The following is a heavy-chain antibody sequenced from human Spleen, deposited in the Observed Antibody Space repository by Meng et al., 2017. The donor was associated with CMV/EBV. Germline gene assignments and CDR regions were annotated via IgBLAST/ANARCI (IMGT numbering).Heavy chain of an antibody. D-gene: IGHD2-15*01. CDR1: GGSFSGYY. CDR2: INHSGST. V-gene: IGHV4-34*01. CDR3: AREELLYRMDV. Sequence: GSLRLSCAVYGGSFSGYYWSWIRQPPGKGLEWIGEINHSGSTNYNPSLKSRVTISVDTSKNQFSPQLNSVTPEDTAVYYCAREELLYRMDVWGQGTTVTVSS. J-gene: IGHJ6*02.